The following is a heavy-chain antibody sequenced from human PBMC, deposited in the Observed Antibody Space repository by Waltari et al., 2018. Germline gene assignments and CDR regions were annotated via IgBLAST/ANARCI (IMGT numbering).Heavy chain of an antibody. CDR1: GGSFSAYY. J-gene: IGHJ6*03. CDR2: IKQSGSS. D-gene: IGHD6-25*01. V-gene: IGHV4-34*01. Sequence: QVQLQQWGAGLLKPSETLSLTCAVYGGSFSAYYWNWIRQPPGKGLEWIGEIKQSGSSNYNPSLKSRVSISVDPSKNQISLKVTSVTAADTAVYYCARGRAAIISYYYYMDVWGKGTTVTVSS. CDR3: ARGRAAIISYYYYMDV.